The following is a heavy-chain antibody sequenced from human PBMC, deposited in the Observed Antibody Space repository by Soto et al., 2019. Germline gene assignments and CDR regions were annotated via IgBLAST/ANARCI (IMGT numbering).Heavy chain of an antibody. Sequence: GGSLRLSCAASGFTFSSYWMHWVRQSPGKGLVWVSRINSDGSSTTYADSVKGRFTISRDNAKNTLYLQMNSLRAEDTAVYYCARDRLPTVFGVNQPPCFDPWGQGTLVTVSS. CDR2: INSDGSST. CDR3: ARDRLPTVFGVNQPPCFDP. CDR1: GFTFSSYW. D-gene: IGHD3-3*01. J-gene: IGHJ5*02. V-gene: IGHV3-74*01.